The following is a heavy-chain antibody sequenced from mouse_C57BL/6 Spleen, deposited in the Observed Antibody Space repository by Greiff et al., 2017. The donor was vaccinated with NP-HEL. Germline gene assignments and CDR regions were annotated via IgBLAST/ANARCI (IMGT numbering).Heavy chain of an antibody. CDR2: ISNGSSTI. D-gene: IGHD2-5*01. CDR3: ARLYSNFGDYAMDY. V-gene: IGHV5-17*01. CDR1: GFTFSDYG. Sequence: EVQLVESGGGLVKPGGSLKLSCAASGFTFSDYGMHWVRQAPEKGLEWVAYISNGSSTIYYADTVKGRFTISRDNAKNTLFLQMTSLRSEDTAMYYCARLYSNFGDYAMDYWGQGTSVTVSS. J-gene: IGHJ4*01.